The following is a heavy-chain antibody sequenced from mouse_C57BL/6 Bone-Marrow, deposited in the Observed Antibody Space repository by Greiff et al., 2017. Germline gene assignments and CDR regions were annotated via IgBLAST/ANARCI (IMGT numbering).Heavy chain of an antibody. J-gene: IGHJ1*03. V-gene: IGHV14-4*01. D-gene: IGHD2-12*01. CDR2: IDPENGDT. CDR3: TTKRYDGCWYFDV. Sequence: VQLQQSGAELVRPGASVKLSCTASGFNIKDDYMHWVKQRPEQGLEWIGWIDPENGDTEYASKFQGKATITADTSSNTAYLLLSILTSEDTAVYYCTTKRYDGCWYFDVWGTGTTVTVSS. CDR1: GFNIKDDY.